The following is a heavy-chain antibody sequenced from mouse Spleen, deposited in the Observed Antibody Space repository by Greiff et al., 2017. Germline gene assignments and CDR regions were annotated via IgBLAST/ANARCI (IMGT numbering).Heavy chain of an antibody. D-gene: IGHD1-1*01. CDR1: GYAFTNYL. CDR2: INPGSGGT. Sequence: QVQLKESGAELVRPGTSVKVSCKASGYAFTNYLIEWVKQRPGQGLEWIGVINPGSGGTNYNEKFKGKATLTADKSSSTAYMQLSSLTSDDSAVYFCAIYYGSEAWFAYWGQGTLVTVSA. J-gene: IGHJ3*01. CDR3: AIYYGSEAWFAY. V-gene: IGHV1-54*01.